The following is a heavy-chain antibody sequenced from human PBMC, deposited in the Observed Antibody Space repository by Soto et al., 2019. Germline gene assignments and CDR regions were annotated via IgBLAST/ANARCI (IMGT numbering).Heavy chain of an antibody. CDR1: GFTFSRYG. CDR3: AKGWFPTH. D-gene: IGHD3-10*01. J-gene: IGHJ4*02. V-gene: IGHV3-30*18. CDR2: ISYDGSNK. Sequence: PGGSLRLSCAASGFTFSRYGMHWVRQAPGKGLEWVAVISYDGSNKYYADSVKGRFTISRDNSKNTLYLQMNSLRAEDTAVYYCAKGWFPTHWAQGSLVTVSS.